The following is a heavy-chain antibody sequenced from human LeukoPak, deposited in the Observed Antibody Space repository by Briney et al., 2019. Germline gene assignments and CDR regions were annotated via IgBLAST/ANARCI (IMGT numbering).Heavy chain of an antibody. J-gene: IGHJ3*02. CDR2: ISGSGGSA. V-gene: IGHV3-23*01. Sequence: GGSLRLSCAPSGFTFSSYAMSWVRRAPGTGLEWVSAISGSGGSAYYADSVKGRFTISRDNSKNTLYLQMNSLRAEDTAVYYCAKDYYYDSSAFDIWGQGTMVTVSS. CDR1: GFTFSSYA. CDR3: AKDYYYDSSAFDI. D-gene: IGHD3-22*01.